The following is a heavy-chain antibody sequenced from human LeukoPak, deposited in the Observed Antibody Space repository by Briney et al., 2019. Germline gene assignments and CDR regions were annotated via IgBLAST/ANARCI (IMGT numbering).Heavy chain of an antibody. CDR3: ARGIMNYDLRVRNYYYYMDV. CDR2: IYTSGST. CDR1: GVSISSYY. V-gene: IGHV4-4*07. J-gene: IGHJ6*03. D-gene: IGHD3-3*01. Sequence: NPSETLSLTCTVSGVSISSYYWSWIRQPAGKGLEWIGRIYTSGSTNYNPSLKSRVTMSVDTSKNQFSLKLSSVTAADTAVYYYARGIMNYDLRVRNYYYYMDVWGKGTTVTVSS.